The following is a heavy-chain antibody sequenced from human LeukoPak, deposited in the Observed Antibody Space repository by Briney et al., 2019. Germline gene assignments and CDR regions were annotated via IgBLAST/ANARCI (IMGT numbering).Heavy chain of an antibody. Sequence: SETLSLTCTVSGGSIDSGDYYWGWVRQPPGKGLECIASIHYTGSTYYDPSLKSRVTLSVDTSKNQFSLNLYSVTAADTAIYYCARHPIERSLGGVPDWFDPWGQGALVTVSS. CDR3: ARHPIERSLGGVPDWFDP. CDR1: GGSIDSGDYY. V-gene: IGHV4-39*07. CDR2: IHYTGST. J-gene: IGHJ5*02. D-gene: IGHD3-3*01.